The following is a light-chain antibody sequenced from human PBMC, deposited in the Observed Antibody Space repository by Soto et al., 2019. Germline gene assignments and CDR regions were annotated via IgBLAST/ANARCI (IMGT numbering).Light chain of an antibody. CDR3: QQYGSS. CDR1: QSVSSSY. Sequence: EIVLTQSPGTLSLSPGERATLSCRASQSVSSSYLAWYQQKPGQAPRLLIYGASSRATGIPDRFSGSGSGTDFTLTISRLEPEDFAVYYCQQYGSSFGQGTEV. J-gene: IGKJ1*01. CDR2: GAS. V-gene: IGKV3-20*01.